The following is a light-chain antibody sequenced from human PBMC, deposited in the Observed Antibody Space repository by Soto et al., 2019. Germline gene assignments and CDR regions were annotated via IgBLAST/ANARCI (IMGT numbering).Light chain of an antibody. CDR1: QSIANY. Sequence: DIQMTQSPSSLSASVGDRVTITCRASQSIANYLNWYQQNSGRAPELLIHAASSLQSGVPSRFSGSGSGTDFTLTISRLQPEDFATYYCQQSYDTPLTFGRGTKVEI. V-gene: IGKV1-39*01. J-gene: IGKJ4*01. CDR2: AAS. CDR3: QQSYDTPLT.